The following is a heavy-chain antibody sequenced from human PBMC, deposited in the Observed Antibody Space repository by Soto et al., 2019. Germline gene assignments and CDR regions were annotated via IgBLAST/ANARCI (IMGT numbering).Heavy chain of an antibody. CDR1: GFTFSSYA. V-gene: IGHV3-30-3*01. D-gene: IGHD3-9*01. CDR3: ALPPSPLTGYYRAPD. J-gene: IGHJ4*02. Sequence: GGSLRLSCAASGFTFSSYAMHWVRQAPGKGLEWVAVISYDGSNKYYADSVKGRFTISRDNSKNTLYLQMNSLRAEDTAVYYCALPPSPLTGYYRAPDWGQGTLVTVSS. CDR2: ISYDGSNK.